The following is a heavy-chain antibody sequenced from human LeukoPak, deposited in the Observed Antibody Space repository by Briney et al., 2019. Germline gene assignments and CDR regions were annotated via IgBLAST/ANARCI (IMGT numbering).Heavy chain of an antibody. V-gene: IGHV3-30*18. Sequence: GRSLRLSCAASGFTFSSYGMHWVRQAPGKGLEWVAVISYDGSNKYYADSVKGRFTISRDNSKNTLYLQMNSLRAEDTAVYYCAKSGGPLDYWGQGTLVTVSS. CDR2: ISYDGSNK. CDR1: GFTFSSYG. D-gene: IGHD1-26*01. J-gene: IGHJ4*02. CDR3: AKSGGPLDY.